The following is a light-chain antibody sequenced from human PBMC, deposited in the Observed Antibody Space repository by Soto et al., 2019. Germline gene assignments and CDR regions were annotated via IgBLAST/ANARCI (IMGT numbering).Light chain of an antibody. Sequence: EIVLTQSPGTLSLSPGERATLSCRASQSITSNFLAWYKQKPGQAPRLLIYGASTRAAGVPDRFSGSGSGTDFTLTITRLEPDDFAVYYCQQYGRPPLMHTFGQGTKLGV. CDR2: GAS. J-gene: IGKJ2*01. V-gene: IGKV3-20*01. CDR1: QSITSNF. CDR3: QQYGRPPLMHT.